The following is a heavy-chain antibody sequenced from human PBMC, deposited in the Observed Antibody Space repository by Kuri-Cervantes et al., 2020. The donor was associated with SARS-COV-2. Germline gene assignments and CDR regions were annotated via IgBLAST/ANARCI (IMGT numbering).Heavy chain of an antibody. CDR3: ARDEVVVVPAAISGWYYYGMDV. CDR2: ISSSSSYI. CDR1: GSTFSSDS. V-gene: IGHV3-21*01. D-gene: IGHD2-2*02. J-gene: IGHJ6*02. Sequence: GGSLRLSCAASGSTFSSDSMNWVRQAPGKGLEWVSSISSSSSYIYYADSVRGRFTISRDNAKNSLYLQMNSLRAEDTAVYYCARDEVVVVPAAISGWYYYGMDVWGQGTTVTVSS.